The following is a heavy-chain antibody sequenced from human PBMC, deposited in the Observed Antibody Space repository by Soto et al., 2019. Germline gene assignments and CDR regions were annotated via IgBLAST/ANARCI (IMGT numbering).Heavy chain of an antibody. J-gene: IGHJ4*02. CDR1: GGTFSSYA. CDR2: IIPIFGTA. CDR3: ARSIAAAGTKAFDY. D-gene: IGHD6-13*01. Sequence: GASVKVSCKASGGTFSSYAISWVRQAPGQGLEWMGGIIPIFGTANYAQKFQGRVTITADESTSTAYMELSSLRSEDTAVYYCARSIAAAGTKAFDYWGQATLVTVSS. V-gene: IGHV1-69*13.